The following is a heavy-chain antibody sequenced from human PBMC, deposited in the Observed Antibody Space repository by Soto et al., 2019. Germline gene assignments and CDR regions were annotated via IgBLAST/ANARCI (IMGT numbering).Heavy chain of an antibody. CDR2: IDPNSGDA. CDR1: GYNFRGYY. V-gene: IGHV1-2*06. J-gene: IGHJ4*02. Sequence: QAQLMQSGAEVRKPGTSVKVSCETSGYNFRGYYVHWVRQAPGHGLQWLGRIDPNSGDADSAQTFQGRIDVTRDTSLASVYMDLISLTSHDTAVYFCARAPQALMSTYFGFWGQGTPVVVSS. CDR3: ARAPQALMSTYFGF. D-gene: IGHD2-21*01.